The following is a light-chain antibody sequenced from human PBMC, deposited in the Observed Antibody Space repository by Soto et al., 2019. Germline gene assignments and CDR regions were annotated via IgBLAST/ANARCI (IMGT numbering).Light chain of an antibody. V-gene: IGKV3-15*01. CDR1: QSVRRN. Sequence: IVLTQSPATLSVSPGDRATLSCRASQSVRRNLAWYQQKPGQAPRLLIYDVSTMATGIPARFSGSGSGTEFTLTISSLQSEDFAVYYCQQYNDWPLTFGGGTKVDI. CDR3: QQYNDWPLT. CDR2: DVS. J-gene: IGKJ4*01.